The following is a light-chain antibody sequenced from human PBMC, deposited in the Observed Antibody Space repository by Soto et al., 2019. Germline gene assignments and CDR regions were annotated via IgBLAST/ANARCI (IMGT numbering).Light chain of an antibody. J-gene: IGKJ1*01. CDR3: QQYNSYLWT. CDR2: KAS. Sequence: DIQMTQSPSTLSASVGDRVTITCRASQSVSSWLAWYRQKPGKAPKLLIYKASSLESGVPSRFSGSGSGTEFTLTISSLQPDDCATYYCQQYNSYLWTFGQGTKVEIK. CDR1: QSVSSW. V-gene: IGKV1-5*03.